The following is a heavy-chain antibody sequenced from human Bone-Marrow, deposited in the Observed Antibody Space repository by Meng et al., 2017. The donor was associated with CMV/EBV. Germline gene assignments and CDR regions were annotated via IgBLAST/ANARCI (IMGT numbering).Heavy chain of an antibody. D-gene: IGHD6-19*01. Sequence: GGSLRLSCAASGFTFSDSAMHWVRQASGKGLEWAGRMRSNTNHYATAYAASVRGRFTISRDDSGNTAYLQMNSLKTEDTAVYYCTRALNIAVAGIPTDYGLDFCGQGTTVTGSS. CDR2: MRSNTNHYAT. CDR3: TRALNIAVAGIPTDYGLDF. J-gene: IGHJ6*02. V-gene: IGHV3-73*01. CDR1: GFTFSDSA.